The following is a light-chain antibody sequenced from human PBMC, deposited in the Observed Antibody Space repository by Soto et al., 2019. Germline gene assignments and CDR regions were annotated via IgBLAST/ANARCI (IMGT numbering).Light chain of an antibody. J-gene: IGKJ5*01. CDR3: QQTYDTPLT. CDR2: AAS. CDR1: QSIVTY. Sequence: DIQMTQSPSSLSASVGDRVTITCRASQSIVTYVSWYQQRPGKAPKILIYAASSLQGGVPSRFSGSGSGTDFTLTINNLQPEDFATYYCQQTYDTPLTFGQGTRLEIK. V-gene: IGKV1-39*01.